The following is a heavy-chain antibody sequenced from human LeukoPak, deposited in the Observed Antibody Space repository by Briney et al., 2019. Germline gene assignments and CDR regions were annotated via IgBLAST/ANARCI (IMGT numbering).Heavy chain of an antibody. Sequence: SETLSLTCTVSDDSITIYYWSWIRQPPGKGLEWIGYIYYSGSTNYNPSLKSRVTISVDTSKNQFSLKLSSVTAADTAVYYCARDRPIDPDIAAAGTYYYYMDVWGKGTTVTVSS. V-gene: IGHV4-59*12. CDR1: DDSITIYY. CDR3: ARDRPIDPDIAAAGTYYYYMDV. J-gene: IGHJ6*03. CDR2: IYYSGST. D-gene: IGHD6-13*01.